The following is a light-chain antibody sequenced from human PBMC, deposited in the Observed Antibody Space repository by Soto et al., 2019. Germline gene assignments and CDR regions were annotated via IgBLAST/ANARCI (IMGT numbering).Light chain of an antibody. Sequence: QSVLTQPPSVSAAPGQKVTISCSGTSSNIGRNYVAWYQQLPGTAPKLLIYDNDKRPSGIPDRFSGSKSGTSATLGITGLQTGGEADYYCGTWDSSLSDAVVFGEGTKLTVL. CDR1: SSNIGRNY. CDR2: DND. J-gene: IGLJ2*01. V-gene: IGLV1-51*01. CDR3: GTWDSSLSDAVV.